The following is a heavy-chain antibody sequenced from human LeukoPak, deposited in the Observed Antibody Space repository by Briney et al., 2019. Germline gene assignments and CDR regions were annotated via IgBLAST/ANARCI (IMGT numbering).Heavy chain of an antibody. CDR3: ARGRDLLWFGELFDTRENDAFDI. D-gene: IGHD3-10*01. Sequence: GGSLRLSCAASGFAFSSSAMNWVRQAPGKGLEWVSVISGSGGSTYYADSVKGRFTISRDNSKNTLYLQMNSLRAEDTAVYFCARGRDLLWFGELFDTRENDAFDIWGQGTMVTVSS. V-gene: IGHV3-23*01. CDR2: ISGSGGST. J-gene: IGHJ3*02. CDR1: GFAFSSSA.